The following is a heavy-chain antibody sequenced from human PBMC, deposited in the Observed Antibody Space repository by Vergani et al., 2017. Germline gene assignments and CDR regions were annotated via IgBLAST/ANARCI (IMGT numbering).Heavy chain of an antibody. V-gene: IGHV1-46*03. CDR2: INPSGGST. CDR3: ARDGAKLYYMDV. J-gene: IGHJ6*03. Sequence: QVQLVQSGAEVKKPGASVKVSCKASGYTFTSYYMHWVRQAPGQGLEWMGIINPSGGSTSYAQKFQVRVTMTRDTSTSTVYMELSSLRSEDTAVYYCARDGAKLYYMDVWGKGTTVTVSS. D-gene: IGHD1-7*01. CDR1: GYTFTSYY.